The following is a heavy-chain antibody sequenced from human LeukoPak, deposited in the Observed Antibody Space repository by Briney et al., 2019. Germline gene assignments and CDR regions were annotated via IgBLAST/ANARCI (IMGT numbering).Heavy chain of an antibody. Sequence: PGGSLRLSCAASGFTFSSYSMNWVRQAPGKGLEWVAFIRYDGSNKYYADSVKGRFTISRDNSKNKLYLQMNSLRAEDTAVYYCAKDRIQLWLVDYWGQGTLVTVSS. D-gene: IGHD5-18*01. V-gene: IGHV3-30*02. CDR1: GFTFSSYS. CDR3: AKDRIQLWLVDY. CDR2: IRYDGSNK. J-gene: IGHJ4*02.